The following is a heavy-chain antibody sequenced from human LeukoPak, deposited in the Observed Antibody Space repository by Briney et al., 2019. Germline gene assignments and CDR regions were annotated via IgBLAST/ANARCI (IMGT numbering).Heavy chain of an antibody. CDR1: GFTFSSYS. J-gene: IGHJ4*02. D-gene: IGHD2-2*01. CDR2: ISSSSSYI. Sequence: GGSLRLSCAASGFTFSSYSMNWVRQAPGKGLEWVSSISSSSSYIYYADSVKGRFTISRDNAKNSLYLQMNSLRAEDTAVYYCARDYPDGGYCSSTSCSPLDYWGQGTLVTVSS. V-gene: IGHV3-21*01. CDR3: ARDYPDGGYCSSTSCSPLDY.